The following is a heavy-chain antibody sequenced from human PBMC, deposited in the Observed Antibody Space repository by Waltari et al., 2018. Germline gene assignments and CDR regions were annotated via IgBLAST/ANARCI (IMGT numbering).Heavy chain of an antibody. D-gene: IGHD3-16*02. Sequence: VQLVESGGGLVQPGRSLRLSCTASGFTFGDYAMSWVRQAPGKGLEWIGRIYYSGSTYYNPSLKSRVTISVDTSKNQFSLKLSSVTAADTAVYYCARHVTDYVWGSYRYGREYYYYYYMDVWGKGTTVTVSS. J-gene: IGHJ6*03. V-gene: IGHV4-59*05. CDR1: GFTFGDYA. CDR3: ARHVTDYVWGSYRYGREYYYYYYMDV. CDR2: IYYSGST.